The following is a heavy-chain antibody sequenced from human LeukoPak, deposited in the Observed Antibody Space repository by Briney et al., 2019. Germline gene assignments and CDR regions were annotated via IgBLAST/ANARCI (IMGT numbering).Heavy chain of an antibody. CDR3: AKAGSSWSGTDDAFDI. Sequence: LPGGSLRLSCAASGLTFSSYEMNWVRQAPGKGLEWVAVIWYDGSNKYYADSVKGRFTISRDNSKNTLYLQMNSLRAEDTAVYYCAKAGSSWSGTDDAFDIWGQGTMVTVSS. CDR1: GLTFSSYE. D-gene: IGHD6-13*01. CDR2: IWYDGSNK. V-gene: IGHV3-33*06. J-gene: IGHJ3*02.